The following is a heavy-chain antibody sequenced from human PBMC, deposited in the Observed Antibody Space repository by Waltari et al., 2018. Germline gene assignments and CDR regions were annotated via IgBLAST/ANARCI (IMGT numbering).Heavy chain of an antibody. CDR1: GFTVSSNY. Sequence: EVQLVESGGGLVQPGGSLRLSCAASGFTVSSNYMSWVRQAPGKGLEWVSVIYSGGSTYYADSVKGRFTISRDNSKNTLYLQMNSLRAEDTAVYYCARGYCSSTSCYWDYWGQGTLVTVSS. V-gene: IGHV3-66*02. D-gene: IGHD2-2*01. J-gene: IGHJ4*02. CDR2: IYSGGST. CDR3: ARGYCSSTSCYWDY.